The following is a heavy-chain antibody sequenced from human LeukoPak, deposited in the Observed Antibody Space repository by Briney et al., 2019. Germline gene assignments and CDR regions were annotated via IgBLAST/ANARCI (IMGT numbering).Heavy chain of an antibody. CDR1: GYTFTGYY. CDR2: INPNSGGT. D-gene: IGHD5-18*01. CDR3: ARGSRFFYGYGQGTHYFDY. J-gene: IGHJ4*02. Sequence: ASVKVSCKASGYTFTGYYMHWVRQAPGQGLEWMGWINPNSGGTNYAQKFQGRVTMTRDTSISTAYMELSRLRSDDTAVYYCARGSRFFYGYGQGTHYFDYWGQGTLVTVSS. V-gene: IGHV1-2*02.